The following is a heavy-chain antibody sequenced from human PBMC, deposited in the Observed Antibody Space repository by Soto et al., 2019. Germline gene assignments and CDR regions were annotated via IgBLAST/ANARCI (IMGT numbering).Heavy chain of an antibody. Sequence: QVQLQESGPGLVKPSQTLSLTCTVSGGSISSGDYYWIWIRQPPGEGLECIGYIYYSGSTYYNPSLESLVTMSVDTSRNQFSLKLTSVTAADTAVYYCARDNGGAYDPVEWGQGTLVTVSS. D-gene: IGHD3-22*01. CDR2: IYYSGST. J-gene: IGHJ4*02. CDR1: GGSISSGDYY. CDR3: ARDNGGAYDPVE. V-gene: IGHV4-30-4*01.